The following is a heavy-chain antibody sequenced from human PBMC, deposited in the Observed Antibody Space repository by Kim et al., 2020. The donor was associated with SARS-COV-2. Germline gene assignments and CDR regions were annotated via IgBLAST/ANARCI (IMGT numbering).Heavy chain of an antibody. CDR1: GFTFSNYA. D-gene: IGHD4-4*01. V-gene: IGHV3-23*01. Sequence: GGSLRLSCAASGFTFSNYAMSWVRQAPGKGLEWVSAVSGRDGTTYYADSVKGRFTISRDNSRSTLYLQINRLRVEDTAIYYCAKAYMSLPRGKTWDYSGFYFDSWGQGALGTVSS. CDR2: VSGRDGTT. CDR3: AKAYMSLPRGKTWDYSGFYFDS. J-gene: IGHJ4*02.